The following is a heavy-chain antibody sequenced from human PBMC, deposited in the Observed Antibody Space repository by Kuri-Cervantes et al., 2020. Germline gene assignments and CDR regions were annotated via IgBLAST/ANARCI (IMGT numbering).Heavy chain of an antibody. V-gene: IGHV4-34*01. CDR1: GGSFSGYY. J-gene: IGHJ6*03. CDR3: ARGERLGNYYYMDV. Sequence: SETLSLTCAVYGGSFSGYYWSWIRQPPGKGLEWIGEINHSGSTNYNPSLKSRVTISMDTSRNQFSLKLSSVTAADTAVYYCARGERLGNYYYMDVWGEGTTVTVSS. D-gene: IGHD1-1*01. CDR2: INHSGST.